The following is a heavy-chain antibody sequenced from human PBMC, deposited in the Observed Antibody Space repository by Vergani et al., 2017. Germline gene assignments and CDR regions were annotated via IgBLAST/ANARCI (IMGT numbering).Heavy chain of an antibody. J-gene: IGHJ4*02. CDR2: ISSSSSYT. V-gene: IGHV3-11*06. Sequence: QVQLVESGGGLVKPGGSLRIYCADSGFNFSDYYMSWIRQGPGKGLEWVSYISSSSSYTNYADSVKGRFTISRDNAKISLYLQMTSLRAEDTALYYCARGGVELSAAGTSVHFAYWGQGTLVTVSS. D-gene: IGHD6-13*01. CDR3: ARGGVELSAAGTSVHFAY. CDR1: GFNFSDYY.